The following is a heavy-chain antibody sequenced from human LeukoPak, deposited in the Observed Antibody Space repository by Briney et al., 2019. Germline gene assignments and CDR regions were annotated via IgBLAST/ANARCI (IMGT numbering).Heavy chain of an antibody. CDR3: AKSFGVVTPFFLTGAFDI. CDR2: ISGSGGST. J-gene: IGHJ3*02. V-gene: IGHV3-23*01. D-gene: IGHD4-23*01. Sequence: GGSLRLSCAASGFTFSSYAMSWVRQAPGKGLEWVSAISGSGGSTYYADSVKGRFTISRDNSKNTLYLQMNSLRAEDTAVYYCAKSFGVVTPFFLTGAFDIWGQGTMVTVSS. CDR1: GFTFSSYA.